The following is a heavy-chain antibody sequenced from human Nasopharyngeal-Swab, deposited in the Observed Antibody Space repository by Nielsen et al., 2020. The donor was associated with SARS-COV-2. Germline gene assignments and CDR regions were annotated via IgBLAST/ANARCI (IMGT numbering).Heavy chain of an antibody. CDR2: INTYNGDT. J-gene: IGHJ4*02. Sequence: ASVKVSCKASGYTFTSYGISWVRQAPGQGLEWMGWINTYNGDTNYAQNFQGRVTVTTDTSTSTAYMELRSLRSDDTAVYYCAKTYGSEKYACDYWGQGTLVTVSS. CDR3: AKTYGSEKYACDY. CDR1: GYTFTSYG. D-gene: IGHD3-10*01. V-gene: IGHV1-18*04.